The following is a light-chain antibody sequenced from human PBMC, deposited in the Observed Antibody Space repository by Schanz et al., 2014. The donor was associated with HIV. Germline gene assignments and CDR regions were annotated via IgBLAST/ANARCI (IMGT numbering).Light chain of an antibody. V-gene: IGLV2-14*03. CDR1: SSDVGRYDL. CDR3: SSYTGSSSVI. CDR2: DVT. J-gene: IGLJ2*01. Sequence: QSALTQPASVSGSPGQAITISCPGTSSDVGRYDLLPWYQQHPGQAPKLMIYDVTNRPSGVSNRFSGSKSGNTASLTISGLQAEDEADYYCSSYTGSSSVIFGGGTKLTVL.